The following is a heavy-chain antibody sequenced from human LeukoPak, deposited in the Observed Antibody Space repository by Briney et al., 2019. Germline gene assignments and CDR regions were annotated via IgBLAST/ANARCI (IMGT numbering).Heavy chain of an antibody. V-gene: IGHV1-2*02. D-gene: IGHD2-2*01. J-gene: IGHJ6*02. Sequence: ASVKVSCKASGYTFTGYYMHWVRQAPGQGLEWMGWINPNSGGTNYAQKFQGRVTITRDTSASTAYMELSSLRSEDTAVYHCARAFPPIVVVPAAMESDYYYGMDVWGQGTTVTVSS. CDR1: GYTFTGYY. CDR3: ARAFPPIVVVPAAMESDYYYGMDV. CDR2: INPNSGGT.